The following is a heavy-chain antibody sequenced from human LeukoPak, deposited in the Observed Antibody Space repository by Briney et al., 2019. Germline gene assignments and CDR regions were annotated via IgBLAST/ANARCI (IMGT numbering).Heavy chain of an antibody. CDR2: ISSNGGST. Sequence: GGSLRLSXAASGFTFSSYAMHWVRQAPGKGLEYVSAISSNGGSTYYANSVKGRFTISRDNSKNTLYLQMGSLRAEDMAVYYCWTYYYDSSGYYQDFDYWGQGTLVTVSS. V-gene: IGHV3-64*01. D-gene: IGHD3-22*01. CDR3: WTYYYDSSGYYQDFDY. CDR1: GFTFSSYA. J-gene: IGHJ4*02.